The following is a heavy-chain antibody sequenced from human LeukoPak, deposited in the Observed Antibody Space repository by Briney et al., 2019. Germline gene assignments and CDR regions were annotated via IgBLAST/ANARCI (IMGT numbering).Heavy chain of an antibody. V-gene: IGHV4-34*01. Sequence: SETLSLTCAVYGGSFSGYYWSWIRQPPGKGLEWIGEINHSGSTYYNPSLKSRVTISVDTSKNQFSLKLSSVTAADTAVYYCARHTRGGWYDPFDYWGQGTLVTVSS. D-gene: IGHD6-19*01. CDR3: ARHTRGGWYDPFDY. CDR1: GGSFSGYY. CDR2: INHSGST. J-gene: IGHJ4*02.